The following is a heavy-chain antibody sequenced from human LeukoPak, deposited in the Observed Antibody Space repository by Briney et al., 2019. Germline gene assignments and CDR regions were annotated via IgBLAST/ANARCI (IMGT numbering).Heavy chain of an antibody. D-gene: IGHD2-21*01. J-gene: IGHJ4*02. CDR1: GFTFSSYS. CDR2: ISSSSSYI. V-gene: IGHV3-21*01. Sequence: GGSLSLSCAASGFTFSSYSMNWVRQAPGKGLEWVSSISSSSSYIYYADSVKGRFTISRDNAKNSLYLQMNSLRAEDTAVYYCARDKPISALDYWGQGTLVTVSS. CDR3: ARDKPISALDY.